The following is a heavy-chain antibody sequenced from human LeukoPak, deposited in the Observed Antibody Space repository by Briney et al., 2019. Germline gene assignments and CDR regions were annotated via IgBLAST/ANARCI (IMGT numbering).Heavy chain of an antibody. D-gene: IGHD4-11*01. CDR3: ARNDGSNYAYYFDN. J-gene: IGHJ4*02. V-gene: IGHV4-61*02. Sequence: SETLSLTCTVSGGSISSGTYYWSWIRQPAGKGLEWIGRIYASGSTNYSPSLKSRVTISGDTSKNQFSLKLSSATAADTAVYYCARNDGSNYAYYFDNWGQGTLVTVSS. CDR2: IYASGST. CDR1: GGSISSGTYY.